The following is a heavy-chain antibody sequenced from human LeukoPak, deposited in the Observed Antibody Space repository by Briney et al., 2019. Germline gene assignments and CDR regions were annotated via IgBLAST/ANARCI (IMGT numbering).Heavy chain of an antibody. J-gene: IGHJ4*02. Sequence: PGGSLRPSCVASGVTISGYWMHWVRQAPGKGLAWVSRVDSDGTTTRYADSVKGRFTISRDNAKNTVYLQMNSLRAEDTAVYYCARIITAAAADCWGQGTLVAVSS. CDR2: VDSDGTTT. CDR3: ARIITAAAADC. CDR1: GVTISGYW. V-gene: IGHV3-74*01. D-gene: IGHD6-13*01.